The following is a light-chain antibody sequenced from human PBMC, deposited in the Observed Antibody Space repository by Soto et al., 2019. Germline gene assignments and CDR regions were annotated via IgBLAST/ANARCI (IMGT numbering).Light chain of an antibody. CDR1: QDIRNT. J-gene: IGKJ1*01. CDR2: AAS. V-gene: IGKV1-6*01. Sequence: AIQMTQSPSSLSASVGDRVAISCRASQDIRNTLAWYQQKPGEAPKLLIFAASNLQSGVPSRFSGSGSVTDFTLAITGLQPEDFATYYCLQYSNFSWTFGEGAKVDIK. CDR3: LQYSNFSWT.